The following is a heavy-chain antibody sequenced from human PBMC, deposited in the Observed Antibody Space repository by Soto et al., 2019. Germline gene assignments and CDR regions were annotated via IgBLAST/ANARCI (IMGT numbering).Heavy chain of an antibody. CDR2: IWYDGSNK. J-gene: IGHJ6*02. D-gene: IGHD2-2*02. CDR1: GFTFSSYG. CDR3: ARVKCSSTSCYTNYYYGMDV. V-gene: IGHV3-33*01. Sequence: PGGSLRPSCAASGFTFSSYGMHWVRQAPGKGLEWVAVIWYDGSNKYYADSVKGRFTISRDNSKNTLYLQMNSLRAEDTAVYYCARVKCSSTSCYTNYYYGMDVWGQGTTVTVSS.